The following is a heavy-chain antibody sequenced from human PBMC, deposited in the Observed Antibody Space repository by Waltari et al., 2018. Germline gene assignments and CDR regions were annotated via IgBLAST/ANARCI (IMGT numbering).Heavy chain of an antibody. CDR2: IKQYGSYK. V-gene: IGHV3-7*01. D-gene: IGHD3-16*01. Sequence: EVQLVESGGGLVQPGGSLRLSCAASGFPFSSDWMTWVRQAPGKGWVTVANIKQYGSYKNYVASVKGRFTVSKDNAKNSLYLQMHSLRAEDTGVYYCARDGGGGSFQLWGQGTLVTVSS. CDR3: ARDGGGGSFQL. J-gene: IGHJ1*01. CDR1: GFPFSSDW.